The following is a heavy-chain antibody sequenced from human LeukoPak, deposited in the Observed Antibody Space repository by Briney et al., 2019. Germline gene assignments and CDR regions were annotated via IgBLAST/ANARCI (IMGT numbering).Heavy chain of an antibody. Sequence: GGSLRLSCAASGFAFSSYGMHLVRQAPGKGLEWVAVIWYDGSNKYYADSVKGRFTISRDNSKNTLYLQMNSLRAEDTAVYYCARDPAYYDFWSGYSPECYFDYWGQGTLVTVSS. CDR1: GFAFSSYG. J-gene: IGHJ4*02. CDR3: ARDPAYYDFWSGYSPECYFDY. V-gene: IGHV3-33*01. D-gene: IGHD3-3*01. CDR2: IWYDGSNK.